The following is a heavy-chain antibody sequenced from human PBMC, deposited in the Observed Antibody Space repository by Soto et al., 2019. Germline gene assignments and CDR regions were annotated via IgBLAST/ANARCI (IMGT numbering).Heavy chain of an antibody. V-gene: IGHV4-34*01. Sequence: QVQLQQWGAGLLKPSETLSLTCAVYGGSFSGYYWSWIRQPPGKGLEWIGEINHSGSTNYNPSLKSRVHISVDTSKNQFSLKLSAVTAADTAVYYCARVRPGDYYDSSGYYSYFDYWGRGTLVTVSS. CDR3: ARVRPGDYYDSSGYYSYFDY. D-gene: IGHD3-22*01. CDR1: GGSFSGYY. J-gene: IGHJ4*02. CDR2: INHSGST.